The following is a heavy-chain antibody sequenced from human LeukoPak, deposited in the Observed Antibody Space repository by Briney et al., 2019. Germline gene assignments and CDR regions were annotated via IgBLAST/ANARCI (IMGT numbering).Heavy chain of an antibody. CDR1: GFSFSKFG. J-gene: IGHJ4*02. CDR3: AKIKSSGAAIDY. D-gene: IGHD2-15*01. V-gene: IGHV3-48*04. Sequence: GGSLRLSCVASGFSFSKFGMHWVRQAPGKGLEWASYISTSGFTIYYADSVKGRFTISRDNAKNSLYLQMNSLRAEDTAVYYCAKIKSSGAAIDYWGQGTLVTVSS. CDR2: ISTSGFTI.